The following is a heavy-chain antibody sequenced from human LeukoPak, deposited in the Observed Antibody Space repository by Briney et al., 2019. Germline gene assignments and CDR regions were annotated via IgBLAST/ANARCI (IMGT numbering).Heavy chain of an antibody. Sequence: GGSLRLSCTTSGFTFGDHAMSWVRQAPGKGLEWVGFIRSKAYRGTTEYAASVKGRFIISRDDSKSIAYLQMNSPQTEGTAIYYCTRGPIQLWIHNAMDVWGQGTTVTVSS. CDR3: TRGPIQLWIHNAMDV. D-gene: IGHD5-18*01. V-gene: IGHV3-49*04. CDR2: IRSKAYRGTT. J-gene: IGHJ6*02. CDR1: GFTFGDHA.